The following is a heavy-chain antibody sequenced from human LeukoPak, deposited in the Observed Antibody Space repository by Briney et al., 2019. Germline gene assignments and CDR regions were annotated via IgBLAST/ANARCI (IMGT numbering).Heavy chain of an antibody. Sequence: GGSLRLSCAVSGFTFSSYEMNWVRQAPGKGLEWVSYISSSGSTYYADSVKGRFTISRDNSKNTLYLQMNSLRAEDTAVYYCARDSGYSSSWAFDYWGQGTLVTVSS. CDR3: ARDSGYSSSWAFDY. CDR2: ISSSGST. CDR1: GFTFSSYE. V-gene: IGHV3-48*03. D-gene: IGHD6-13*01. J-gene: IGHJ4*02.